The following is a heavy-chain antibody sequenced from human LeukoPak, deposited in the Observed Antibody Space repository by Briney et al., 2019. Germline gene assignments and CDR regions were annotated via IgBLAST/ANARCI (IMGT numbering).Heavy chain of an antibody. J-gene: IGHJ4*02. D-gene: IGHD1-26*01. Sequence: SETLSLTCTVSGGSISSSNYYWGWVRQPPGKGLEWIGGIYYGGTTYYNPSLKSRVTISVDTSRHQFSLKLSSVTAADTAVYYCTRRPVVGAALRTYYFDYWGQGALVTVSS. CDR3: TRRPVVGAALRTYYFDY. V-gene: IGHV4-39*01. CDR1: GGSISSSNYY. CDR2: IYYGGTT.